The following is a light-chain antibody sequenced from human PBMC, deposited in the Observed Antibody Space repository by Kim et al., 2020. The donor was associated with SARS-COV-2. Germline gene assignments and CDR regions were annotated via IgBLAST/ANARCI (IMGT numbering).Light chain of an antibody. V-gene: IGKV1-39*01. CDR1: QRISSY. CDR2: AAS. J-gene: IGKJ2*01. Sequence: ASAGDRVTITCRASQRISSYLYWYQQKPGQAPKLLIYAASSLQSGVPSRFSGSGSGTDFAFTISSLQPEDFETYYCQQSYSTPMYTFGQGTKLEI. CDR3: QQSYSTPMYT.